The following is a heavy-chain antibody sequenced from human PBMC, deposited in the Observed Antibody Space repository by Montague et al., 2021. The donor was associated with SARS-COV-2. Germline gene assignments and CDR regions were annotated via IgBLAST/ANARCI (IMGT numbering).Heavy chain of an antibody. V-gene: IGHV4-34*01. CDR3: ARGHLSVSMIVVVITSASYYFDY. CDR1: GGSFSGHS. J-gene: IGHJ4*02. CDR2: INHSGGA. D-gene: IGHD3-22*01. Sequence: SETLSLTCAVYGGSFSGHSWTWIRQPPGKGLEWIGEINHSGGANYNPSLKSRVTISVDTSKNQFSLKLTSVTAADTAVYFCARGHLSVSMIVVVITSASYYFDYWGQGAQVTVSS.